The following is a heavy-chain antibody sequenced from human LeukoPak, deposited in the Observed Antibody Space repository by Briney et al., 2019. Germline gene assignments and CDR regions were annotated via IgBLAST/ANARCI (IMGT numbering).Heavy chain of an antibody. CDR3: AKVVVVVPAARGDY. CDR1: GFTFSSYA. V-gene: IGHV3-23*01. CDR2: ISGSGGST. J-gene: IGHJ4*02. D-gene: IGHD2-2*01. Sequence: GGSLRLSCAASGFTFSSYAMSWVRQAPGKGLEWVSAISGSGGSTYYADSVKGRFTISRDNSKNTLYLQMNSLRAEDTAVYYCAKVVVVVPAARGDYWGQGTLVTVSS.